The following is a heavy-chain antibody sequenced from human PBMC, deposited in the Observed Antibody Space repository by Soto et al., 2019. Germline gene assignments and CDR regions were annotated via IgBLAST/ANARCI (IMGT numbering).Heavy chain of an antibody. CDR1: GFTFSSYA. CDR2: ISYDGSNK. CDR3: ARATSGWYKDAFDI. Sequence: QVQLVESGGGVVQPGRSLRLSCAASGFTFSSYAMHWVRQAPGKGQEWVAVISYDGSNKYYADSVKGRFTISRDNSKNTLYLQMNSLRAEDTAVYYCARATSGWYKDAFDIWGQGTMVTVSS. V-gene: IGHV3-30-3*01. J-gene: IGHJ3*02. D-gene: IGHD6-19*01.